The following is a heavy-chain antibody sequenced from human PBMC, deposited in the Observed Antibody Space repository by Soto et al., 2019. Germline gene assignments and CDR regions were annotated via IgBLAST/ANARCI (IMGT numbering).Heavy chain of an antibody. CDR2: VNWGGDTT. D-gene: IGHD4-17*01. J-gene: IGHJ6*02. CDR3: AKGATVTTHYQYYGMDV. V-gene: IGHV3-43D*04. CDR1: GFTFDYFA. Sequence: PGGSLRLSCAASGFTFDYFAMCWVRQVPGKGLEWISLVNWGGDTTFYAESVKGRFIISRDNSKNSVYLQMNSLRSEDSAVYYCAKGATVTTHYQYYGMDVWGQGTTVTVSS.